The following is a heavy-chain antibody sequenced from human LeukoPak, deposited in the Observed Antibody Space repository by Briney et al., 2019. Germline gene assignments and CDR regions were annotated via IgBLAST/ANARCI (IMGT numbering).Heavy chain of an antibody. CDR1: GYTFTGYY. CDR3: ARESAIAAALDY. Sequence: ASVKVSCKASGYTFTGYYMHWVRQAPGQGLEWMGWINPNSGGTNYAQKFQGRVTMTRDTSISTAYMELSRLRSDDTAVYYCARESAIAAALDYWGQGTLATVSS. CDR2: INPNSGGT. J-gene: IGHJ4*02. V-gene: IGHV1-2*02. D-gene: IGHD6-13*01.